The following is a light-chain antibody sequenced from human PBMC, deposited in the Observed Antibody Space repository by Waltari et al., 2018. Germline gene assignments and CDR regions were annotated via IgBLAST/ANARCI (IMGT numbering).Light chain of an antibody. CDR3: QQRTNWWT. J-gene: IGKJ1*01. CDR1: QSVNNN. CDR2: DAS. Sequence: EIVLTQSPATLSLSAGESATLSCRASQSVNNNFAWYQQRPGQAPRLLTYDASTRANGIQARFSGRGSGKDFTLTISSLEPEDFAIYYCQQRTNWWTFGQGTRV. V-gene: IGKV3-11*01.